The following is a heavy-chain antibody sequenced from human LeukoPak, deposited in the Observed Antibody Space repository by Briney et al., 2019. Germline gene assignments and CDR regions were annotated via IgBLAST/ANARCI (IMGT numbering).Heavy chain of an antibody. J-gene: IGHJ5*02. CDR3: AGEPTLAALTVDNWFAP. Sequence: GASVKVSCKASGYTLSSYYMHWIRQAPGQGLEWMGLINPSGSITTYAQKFQGRVTVTRDTSTSTVYMELRSLRSEDTAVYYCAGEPTLAALTVDNWFAPWGQGTLVTVSS. D-gene: IGHD6-13*01. CDR2: INPSGSIT. V-gene: IGHV1-46*01. CDR1: GYTLSSYY.